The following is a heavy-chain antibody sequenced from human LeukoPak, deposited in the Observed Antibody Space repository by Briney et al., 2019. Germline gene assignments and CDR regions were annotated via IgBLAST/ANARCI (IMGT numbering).Heavy chain of an antibody. J-gene: IGHJ4*02. V-gene: IGHV4-39*06. CDR3: ARILYSNNIDY. CDR2: IYYSRRT. Sequence: SETLSLTCTVSGGSISSTSYYWGWIRQPPGKGLEWIGSIYYSRRTYYNPSLKSRVTISVDTSKNQFPLKLNSVTAADTAVYYCARILYSNNIDYWGQGTLVTVSS. CDR1: GGSISSTSYY. D-gene: IGHD2/OR15-2a*01.